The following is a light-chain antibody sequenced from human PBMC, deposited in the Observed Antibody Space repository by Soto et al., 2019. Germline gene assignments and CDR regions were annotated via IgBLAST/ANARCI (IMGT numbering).Light chain of an antibody. CDR1: QSVLYSSNNKNY. Sequence: DIVMTQSPDSLAVSLGERATINCKSSQSVLYSSNNKNYLAWYQQKPGQPPKLLFYWASTRESGVPDRLSGSGSGTDFTLTISSLQAEDVAVYYCQQYYSTSWTFGQGTKVEIK. V-gene: IGKV4-1*01. CDR2: WAS. CDR3: QQYYSTSWT. J-gene: IGKJ1*01.